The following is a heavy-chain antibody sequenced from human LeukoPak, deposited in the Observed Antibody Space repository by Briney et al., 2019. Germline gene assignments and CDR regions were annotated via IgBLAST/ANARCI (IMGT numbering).Heavy chain of an antibody. Sequence: GGSLRLSCAASGFTVSDNYTSWVRQAPGKGLEWVSAISGGGSTYYADSVKGRFIISRDNSKNTVYLQLSSLRAEDTAVYYCARGGDTIGSIRSPFDIWGQGTKVTVSS. CDR3: ARGGDTIGSIRSPFDI. D-gene: IGHD3-22*01. CDR1: GFTVSDNY. CDR2: ISGGGST. V-gene: IGHV3-53*01. J-gene: IGHJ3*02.